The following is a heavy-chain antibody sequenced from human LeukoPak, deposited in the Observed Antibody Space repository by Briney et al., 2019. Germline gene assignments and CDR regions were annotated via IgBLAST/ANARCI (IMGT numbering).Heavy chain of an antibody. CDR3: VREYYYDSSGYDYAS. J-gene: IGHJ4*02. Sequence: GGSLRLSCAGSGFIFTSYWMTWVRQAPGKGLEWVAKIKQDGSEKYYVDSVKGRFTISRDSAKNSLYLQMNSLRVEDTAVYYCVREYYYDSSGYDYASWGQGTLVTVSS. D-gene: IGHD3-22*01. CDR2: IKQDGSEK. V-gene: IGHV3-7*01. CDR1: GFIFTSYW.